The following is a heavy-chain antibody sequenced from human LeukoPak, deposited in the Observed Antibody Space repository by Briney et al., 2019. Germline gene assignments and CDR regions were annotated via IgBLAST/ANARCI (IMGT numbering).Heavy chain of an antibody. J-gene: IGHJ4*02. D-gene: IGHD2-2*01. Sequence: GGSLRLPCAASGFSFSSYSMNWVRQAPGKGLEWVSSISSGSTYIYYADSVKGRFTISRHNAKNSLYLRVSTLRAEDTVVYYCAREISSSTSFDYWGQGTLVTVSS. V-gene: IGHV3-21*01. CDR2: ISSGSTYI. CDR3: AREISSSTSFDY. CDR1: GFSFSSYS.